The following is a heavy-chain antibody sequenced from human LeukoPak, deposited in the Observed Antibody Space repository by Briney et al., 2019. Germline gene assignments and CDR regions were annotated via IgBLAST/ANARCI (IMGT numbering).Heavy chain of an antibody. CDR2: IYYSGST. CDR3: AGGYSTSYYYYYGMDV. D-gene: IGHD3-10*01. CDR1: GGSISSSSYY. V-gene: IGHV4-39*07. Sequence: SETLSLTCTVSGGSISSSSYYWGWIRQPPGKGLEWIGSIYYSGSTYYNPSLKSRVTISVDTSKNQFSLKLSSVTAADTAVYYCAGGYSTSYYYYYGMDVWGQGTTVTVSS. J-gene: IGHJ6*02.